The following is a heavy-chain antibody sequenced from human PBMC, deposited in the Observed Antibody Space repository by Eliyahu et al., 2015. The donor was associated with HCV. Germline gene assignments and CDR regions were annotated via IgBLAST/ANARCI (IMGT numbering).Heavy chain of an antibody. J-gene: IGHJ5*01. D-gene: IGHD6-25*01. Sequence: QVQLVQSGAEVKKPGASMKVSCKASGYTFTDYFIHWVRQAPGRGLEWVGWIDLQSGGTNYAEKFQDRVTMTXDKSISTVYMELSRLMSDDTAVYYCARDGAAPIKDDWFDSWGQGTLVTVSS. CDR3: ARDGAAPIKDDWFDS. CDR1: GYTFTDYF. CDR2: IDLQSGGT. V-gene: IGHV1-2*02.